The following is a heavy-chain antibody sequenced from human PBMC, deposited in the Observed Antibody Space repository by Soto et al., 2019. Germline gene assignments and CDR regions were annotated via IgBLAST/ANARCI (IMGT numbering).Heavy chain of an antibody. CDR2: IYYSGST. J-gene: IGHJ6*02. D-gene: IGHD3-3*01. V-gene: IGHV4-31*03. Sequence: SETLSLTCTVSGGSISSGGYYWSWIRQHPGKGLEWIGYIYYSGSTYYDPSLKSRVTISVDTSKNQFSLKLSSVTAADTAVYYCARGPNYDFWSGYYWRDGMDVWGQGTTVTVSS. CDR3: ARGPNYDFWSGYYWRDGMDV. CDR1: GGSISSGGYY.